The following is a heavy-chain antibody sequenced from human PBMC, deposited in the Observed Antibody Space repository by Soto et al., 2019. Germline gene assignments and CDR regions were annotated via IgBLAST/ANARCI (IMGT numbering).Heavy chain of an antibody. V-gene: IGHV4-34*01. D-gene: IGHD2-15*01. J-gene: IGHJ5*02. CDR3: ARVVVVGATPLGWFDP. CDR1: GGSFSGYY. CDR2: INHSEST. Sequence: SETLSLTCAVYGGSFSGYYWSWIRQPPGQGLEWIGEINHSESTNYNPSLKSRVTISVDTSKNQFSLKLSSVTAADTAVYYCARVVVVGATPLGWFDPWGQGSLVTVSS.